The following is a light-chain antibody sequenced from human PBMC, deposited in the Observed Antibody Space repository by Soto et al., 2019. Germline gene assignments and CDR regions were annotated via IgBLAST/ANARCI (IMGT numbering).Light chain of an antibody. CDR3: QQSYSTPQT. V-gene: IGKV1-39*01. CDR2: AAS. Sequence: DIQITQSPSSLSASVGDRVTITCRASQSISSYLNWYQQKPGKAPKLLIYAASSLQSGVPSRFSGSGSGTDFTLTISSMQPEDFANYYCQQSYSTPQTFGGGTKVDIK. J-gene: IGKJ4*01. CDR1: QSISSY.